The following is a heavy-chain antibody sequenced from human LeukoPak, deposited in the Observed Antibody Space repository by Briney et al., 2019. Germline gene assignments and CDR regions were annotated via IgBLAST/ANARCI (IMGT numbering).Heavy chain of an antibody. D-gene: IGHD6-19*01. CDR1: DYSISSGYY. CDR3: ASCIAVAGTGMDY. J-gene: IGHJ4*02. Sequence: SETLSLTCTVSDYSISSGYYWGWIRPPPGKGLEWIGNIYHSGSTYYNESLKSRVTRSVDTSKNQFSLKLSSVTAADTAVYYCASCIAVAGTGMDYWGQGTLVTVSS. V-gene: IGHV4-38-2*02. CDR2: IYHSGST.